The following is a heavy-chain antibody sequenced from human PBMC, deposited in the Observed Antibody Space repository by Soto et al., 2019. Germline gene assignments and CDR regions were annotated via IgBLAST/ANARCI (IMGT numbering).Heavy chain of an antibody. V-gene: IGHV3-48*03. CDR2: ISSSGSTI. J-gene: IGHJ6*03. CDR1: GFTFSSYE. D-gene: IGHD3-10*01. Sequence: GGSLRLSCAASGFTFSSYEMNWVRQAPGKGLEWVSYISSSGSTIYYADSVKGRFTISRDNAKNSLYLQMNSLRAEDTAVYYCAREGNHGDNYYYYMDVWGKGTTVTVSS. CDR3: AREGNHGDNYYYYMDV.